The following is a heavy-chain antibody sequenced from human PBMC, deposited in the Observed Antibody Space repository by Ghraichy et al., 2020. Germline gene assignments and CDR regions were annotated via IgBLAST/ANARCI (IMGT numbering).Heavy chain of an antibody. J-gene: IGHJ4*02. CDR3: ARRAPYCGSTSCYDY. Sequence: GVLNISCVASGFSFSVFDMNWVRQAPGRGLEWVASIYSTGKYIYYADSVMGRFTISRDDSENSLYLQMDSLRAEDTAVYYCARRAPYCGSTSCYDYWGQGTLVTVSS. V-gene: IGHV3-21*01. D-gene: IGHD2-2*01. CDR1: GFSFSVFD. CDR2: IYSTGKYI.